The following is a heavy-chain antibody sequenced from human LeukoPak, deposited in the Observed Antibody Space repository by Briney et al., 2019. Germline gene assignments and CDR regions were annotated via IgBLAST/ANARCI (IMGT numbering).Heavy chain of an antibody. CDR1: GFTFSSYS. D-gene: IGHD5-12*01. CDR2: ISSSSSYI. V-gene: IGHV3-21*01. J-gene: IGHJ4*02. CDR3: ARDMGIVATGDFDY. Sequence: PGGSLRLSCAASGFTFSSYSMNWVRQAPGKGLEWVSSISSSSSYIYYADSVKGRFTISRDNAKNSLYLQMNSLRAEDTAVYYCARDMGIVATGDFDYWGQGTLVTVSS.